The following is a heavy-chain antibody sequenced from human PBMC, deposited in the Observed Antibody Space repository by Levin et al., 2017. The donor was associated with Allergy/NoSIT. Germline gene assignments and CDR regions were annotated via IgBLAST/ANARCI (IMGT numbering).Heavy chain of an antibody. V-gene: IGHV4-61*02. Sequence: SQTLSLTCTVSGGSISSGSYYWSWIRQPAGKGLEWIGRIYTSGSTNYNPSLKSRVTISVDTSKNQFSLKLSSVTAADTAVYYCARSPLSPDAFDIWGQGTMVTVSS. J-gene: IGHJ3*02. CDR2: IYTSGST. CDR3: ARSPLSPDAFDI. CDR1: GGSISSGSYY.